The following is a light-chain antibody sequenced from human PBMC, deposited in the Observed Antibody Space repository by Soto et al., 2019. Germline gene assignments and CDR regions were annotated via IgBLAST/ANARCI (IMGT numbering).Light chain of an antibody. V-gene: IGLV2-14*01. CDR2: DVS. CDR3: SSYTSSSTLLYV. Sequence: QSALTQPASVSGSPGQSITISCTGTSSDVGGYNYVSWYQQHPGKAPKLMIYDVSNRPSGVSNRFSGSKSGNTASLTISGLQAADEADHYCSSYTSSSTLLYVFGTGTKITVL. J-gene: IGLJ1*01. CDR1: SSDVGGYNY.